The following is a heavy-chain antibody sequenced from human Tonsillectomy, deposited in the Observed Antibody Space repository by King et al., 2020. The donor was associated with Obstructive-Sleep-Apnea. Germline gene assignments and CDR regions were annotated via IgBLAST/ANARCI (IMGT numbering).Heavy chain of an antibody. CDR1: GGSISDYY. V-gene: IGHV4-59*01. Sequence: QVQLQESGPGLVKPSETLSLTCTVSGGSISDYYWMWIRQPPGRGLEWIGYIHNSGSTNYNHSLKGRVSISLATSKNQFSLKVNSVSAADTAVYFCSRAAHIFNHIDYWGQGTPVTASP. CDR3: SRAAHIFNHIDY. CDR2: IHNSGST. J-gene: IGHJ4*02. D-gene: IGHD1-14*01.